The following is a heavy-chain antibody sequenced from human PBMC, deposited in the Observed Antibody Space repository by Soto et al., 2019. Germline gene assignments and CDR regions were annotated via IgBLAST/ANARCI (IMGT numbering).Heavy chain of an antibody. V-gene: IGHV4-59*01. Sequence: QVQLQESGPGLVKPSETLSLTCTVSGGSISSNYWSWIRQPPAKGLEWIGYIYYSGSTTYYPSLKSRATISVDTSKTQCAMGLSSVTAADTAVYYGARGDCGGDCYDPIAITRWEYWGQGTLVTVSS. D-gene: IGHD2-21*02. J-gene: IGHJ4*02. CDR1: GGSISSNY. CDR2: IYYSGST. CDR3: ARGDCGGDCYDPIAITRWEY.